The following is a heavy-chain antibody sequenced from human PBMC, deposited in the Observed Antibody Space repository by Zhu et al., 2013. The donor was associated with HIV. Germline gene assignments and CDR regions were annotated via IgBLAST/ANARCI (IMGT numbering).Heavy chain of an antibody. D-gene: IGHD3-22*01. V-gene: IGHV1-69*01. J-gene: IGHJ3*02. CDR1: GGSFTTYA. CDR3: ARDHDDRYDSDAFDI. Sequence: QVQLVQSGSEVKKPGSSVKVSCKTSGGSFTTYAISWVRQVPGQGLEWMGGIIPIFGTANYAQKFQGRVTITADESTSTAYMELSSLRSEDTAVYYCARDHDDRYDSDAFDIWGQGTMVTVSS. CDR2: IIPIFGTA.